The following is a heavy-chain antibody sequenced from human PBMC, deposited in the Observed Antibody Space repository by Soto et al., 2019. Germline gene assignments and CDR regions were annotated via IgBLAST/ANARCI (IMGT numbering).Heavy chain of an antibody. D-gene: IGHD1-26*01. Sequence: SETLSLTCSVSGGSISRGGYYWSWIRQHPGRGLEWIGYIYYSGNTYYNPSLKSRVTISVDTSKNQFSLKLSAVTAADTAVYYGARGRVGATTDYFDYWGQGTLVTVSS. J-gene: IGHJ4*02. CDR2: IYYSGNT. V-gene: IGHV4-31*03. CDR1: GGSISRGGYY. CDR3: ARGRVGATTDYFDY.